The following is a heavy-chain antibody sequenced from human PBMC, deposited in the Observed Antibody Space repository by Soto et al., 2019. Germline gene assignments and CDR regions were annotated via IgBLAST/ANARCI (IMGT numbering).Heavy chain of an antibody. Sequence: VGSLRLSCAASGLPFSNYAMTWVRQAPGKGLEWVSIISASGYSAYYGGAVKGRFTTSRDDSRSTLYLQMNGLRAEDTAVYYCAKGDLLWDPFDLWGQGTLVTVSS. CDR2: ISASGYSA. V-gene: IGHV3-23*01. J-gene: IGHJ4*02. CDR1: GLPFSNYA. CDR3: AKGDLLWDPFDL. D-gene: IGHD3-16*01.